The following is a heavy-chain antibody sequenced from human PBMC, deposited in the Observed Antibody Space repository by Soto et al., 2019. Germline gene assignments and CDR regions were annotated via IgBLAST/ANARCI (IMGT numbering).Heavy chain of an antibody. D-gene: IGHD3-3*01. V-gene: IGHV4-61*08. CDR2: IYYSGST. J-gene: IGHJ6*02. CDR1: GASIYNGGYY. Sequence: ETLSLTCSVSGASIYNGGYYWSWIRQPPGKGLEWIGSIYYSGSTTYNPSLKSRVTISVDTSKNQFSLKLSSVTAADTAVYYCARRTTLWSGYFGGMDVWGQGTTVNVSS. CDR3: ARRTTLWSGYFGGMDV.